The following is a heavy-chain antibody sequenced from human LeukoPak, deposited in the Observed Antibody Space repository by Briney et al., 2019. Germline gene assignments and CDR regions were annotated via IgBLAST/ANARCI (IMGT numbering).Heavy chain of an antibody. V-gene: IGHV4-38-2*01. D-gene: IGHD6-13*01. CDR1: GYSISSGYY. Sequence: SETLSLTCAVSGYSISSGYYWGWIRQPPGKGLEWIGSIYHSGSTYYNPPLKSRVTISVDTSKNQFSLKLSSVTAADTAVYYCARARIAAAGTDYWGQGTLVTVSS. CDR3: ARARIAAAGTDY. CDR2: IYHSGST. J-gene: IGHJ4*02.